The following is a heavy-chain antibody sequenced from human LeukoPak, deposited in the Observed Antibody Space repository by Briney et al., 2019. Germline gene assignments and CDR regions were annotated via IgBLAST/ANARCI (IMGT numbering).Heavy chain of an antibody. D-gene: IGHD5/OR15-5a*01. J-gene: IGHJ4*02. V-gene: IGHV4-4*07. CDR2: IYASGST. CDR3: ARDIGYSVIN. Sequence: SETLSLTCAVSGGSISSYYWNWIRQSAGKGLEWIGRIYASGSTNNPSLKSRVTMSLDTSKNQFSLKLSSVTAADTAVYYCARDIGYSVINWGQGTLVTVSS. CDR1: GGSISSYY.